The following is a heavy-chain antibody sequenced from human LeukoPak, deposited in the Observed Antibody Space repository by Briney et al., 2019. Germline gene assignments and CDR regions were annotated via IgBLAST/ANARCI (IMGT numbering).Heavy chain of an antibody. Sequence: GASVKVSYKASGYTFTSYDINWVRQATGQGLEWMGWMNPNSGNTGYAQKFQGRVTMTRNTSISTAYMELSSLRSEDTAVYYCARGRESYDIWTGYYDYWGQGTLVTVSS. CDR2: MNPNSGNT. CDR3: ARGRESYDIWTGYYDY. V-gene: IGHV1-8*01. J-gene: IGHJ4*02. D-gene: IGHD3-9*01. CDR1: GYTFTSYD.